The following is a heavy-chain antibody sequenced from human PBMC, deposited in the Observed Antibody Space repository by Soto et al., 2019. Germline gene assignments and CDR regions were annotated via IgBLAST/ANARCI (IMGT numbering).Heavy chain of an antibody. J-gene: IGHJ5*02. CDR3: ARGVSAGVDT. Sequence: QVQLVQSGAEVREPGASVKVSCKASGYSFTRLDINWVRQTAGQGLEWMGWMQPSTGRTGYAQKFQGRVTMTRDTSINTAYMELTTLTTDDTAFYYCARGVSAGVDTWGQGTLVTVSS. V-gene: IGHV1-8*01. CDR1: GYSFTRLD. CDR2: MQPSTGRT. D-gene: IGHD3-10*01.